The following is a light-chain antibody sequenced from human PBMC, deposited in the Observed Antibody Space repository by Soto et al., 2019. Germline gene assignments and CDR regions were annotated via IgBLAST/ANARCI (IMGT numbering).Light chain of an antibody. CDR1: SSDVGGYNY. Sequence: QSVLTQPASVSGSPGQSITSSCAGTSSDVGGYNYVSWYQQHPGKAPKLMIYEVSNRPSGVSNRFSGSKSGNTASLTISALQAEDEADYYCSSYTSSSTYVFGTGTKV. J-gene: IGLJ1*01. V-gene: IGLV2-14*01. CDR3: SSYTSSSTYV. CDR2: EVS.